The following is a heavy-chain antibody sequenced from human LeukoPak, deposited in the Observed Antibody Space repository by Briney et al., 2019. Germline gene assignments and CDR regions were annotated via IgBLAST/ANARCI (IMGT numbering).Heavy chain of an antibody. CDR2: IYSGGST. CDR3: ARYCSGGNCYSGLVY. CDR1: GFTVSNNY. J-gene: IGHJ4*02. Sequence: GGSLRLSCATSGFTVSNNYMSWVRQAPGKGLEWVSVIYSGGSTYYADSVKGRFTISRDNSKNTLYLQMNSLRAEDTAVYYCARYCSGGNCYSGLVYGGQGTLVAVSS. D-gene: IGHD2-15*01. V-gene: IGHV3-66*01.